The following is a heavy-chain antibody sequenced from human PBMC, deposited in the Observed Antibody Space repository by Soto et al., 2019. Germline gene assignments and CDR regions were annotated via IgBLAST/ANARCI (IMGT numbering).Heavy chain of an antibody. Sequence: ASVKVSCKVSGYTLTELSMHWVRQAPGKGLEWMGGFDPEDGETIYAQKFQGRVTMTEDTSTDTAYMELSSLRSEDTAVYYCATGLSIMITFGGVIGTYWGQGTLVTVSS. J-gene: IGHJ4*02. V-gene: IGHV1-24*01. CDR3: ATGLSIMITFGGVIGTY. CDR1: GYTLTELS. CDR2: FDPEDGET. D-gene: IGHD3-16*02.